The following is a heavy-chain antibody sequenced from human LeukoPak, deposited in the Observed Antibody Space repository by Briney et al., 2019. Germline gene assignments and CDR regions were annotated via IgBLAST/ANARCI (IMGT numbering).Heavy chain of an antibody. CDR1: GFSLSTYG. Sequence: GGSLRLSCAASGFSLSTYGTHWVRQAAGKGLEWVAFIRYDGSNKYYADSVKGRFTVSRDSSKNTLYLQINSLRAADTAVYYCAKDEFPTDNYGSGGTDYWGQGTLVTVSS. J-gene: IGHJ4*02. CDR3: AKDEFPTDNYGSGGTDY. V-gene: IGHV3-30*02. CDR2: IRYDGSNK. D-gene: IGHD3-10*01.